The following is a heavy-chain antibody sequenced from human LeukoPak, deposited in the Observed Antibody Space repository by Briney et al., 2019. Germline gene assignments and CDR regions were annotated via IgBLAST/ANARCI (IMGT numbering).Heavy chain of an antibody. CDR3: ARDSSLSRSWLLPGYYMDV. J-gene: IGHJ6*03. Sequence: SETLSLTCTVSGGSISSYYWSWIRQPAGKGLEWVGRIYTSGSTNYNPSLKSRVTMSVDTSKNQFSLKLSSVTAADTAVYSCARDSSLSRSWLLPGYYMDVWGKGTTVTVSS. CDR2: IYTSGST. D-gene: IGHD6-13*01. V-gene: IGHV4-4*07. CDR1: GGSISSYY.